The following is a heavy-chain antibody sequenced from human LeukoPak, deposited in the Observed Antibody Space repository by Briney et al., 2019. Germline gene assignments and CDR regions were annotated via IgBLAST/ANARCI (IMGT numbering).Heavy chain of an antibody. CDR1: GFTFSDYY. CDR2: ISSSGSTI. D-gene: IGHD2-2*01. V-gene: IGHV3-11*01. J-gene: IGHJ4*02. Sequence: PGGSLRLSCAASGFTFSDYYMSWIRQAPGKGLEWVSYISSSGSTIYYADSVKGRFTISRDNAKNSLYPQMNSLRAEDTAVYYCARVRGEVPAANFDYWGQGTLVTVSS. CDR3: ARVRGEVPAANFDY.